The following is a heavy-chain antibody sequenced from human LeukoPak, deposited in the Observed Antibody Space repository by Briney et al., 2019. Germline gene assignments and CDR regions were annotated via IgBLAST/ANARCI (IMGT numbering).Heavy chain of an antibody. V-gene: IGHV3-11*01. D-gene: IGHD3-3*01. CDR2: ISSSGSTI. Sequence: PGGSLRLSCAASGFTFSDYYMSWIRQAPGKGLEWVSYISSSGSTIYYADSVKGRFTISRGNAKNSLYLQMNSLRAEDTAVYYCARGSITIFGVVIRTTNTYFDYWGQGTLVTVSS. J-gene: IGHJ4*02. CDR1: GFTFSDYY. CDR3: ARGSITIFGVVIRTTNTYFDY.